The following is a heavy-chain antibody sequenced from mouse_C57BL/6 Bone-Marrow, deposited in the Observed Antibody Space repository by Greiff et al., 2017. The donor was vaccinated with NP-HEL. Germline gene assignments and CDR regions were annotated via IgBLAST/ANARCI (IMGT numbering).Heavy chain of an antibody. CDR2: INPNNGGT. J-gene: IGHJ2*01. Sequence: EVQLQQSGPELVKPGASVKISCKASGYTFTDYYMNWVKQSHGKSLEWIGDINPNNGGTSYNQKFKGKATLTVDKSSSTAYMELRSLTSADSAVYYCARGGAYYYGSSYDYFDYWGQGTTLTVSS. CDR1: GYTFTDYY. V-gene: IGHV1-26*01. CDR3: ARGGAYYYGSSYDYFDY. D-gene: IGHD1-1*01.